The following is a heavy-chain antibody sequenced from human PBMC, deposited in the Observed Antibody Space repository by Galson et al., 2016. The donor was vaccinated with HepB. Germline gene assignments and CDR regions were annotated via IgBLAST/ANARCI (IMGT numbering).Heavy chain of an antibody. Sequence: SLRLSCAASGFTFSNFAMHWVCQAPGKGLEWVAVIWYDGTSKYYVDSVKGRFTISRDNSKNTLNLQMNSLRAEDTAVYYCAKVATPNRNYENWFDPWGQGTLLTVSS. V-gene: IGHV3-33*06. J-gene: IGHJ5*02. CDR2: IWYDGTSK. CDR1: GFTFSNFA. D-gene: IGHD4-11*01. CDR3: AKVATPNRNYENWFDP.